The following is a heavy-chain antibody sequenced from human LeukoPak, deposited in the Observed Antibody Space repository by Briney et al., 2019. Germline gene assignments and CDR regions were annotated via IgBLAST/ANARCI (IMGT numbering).Heavy chain of an antibody. J-gene: IGHJ6*03. D-gene: IGHD5-24*01. CDR2: IIPIFGTA. CDR1: GGTFSSYA. CDR3: ARSRRMDGYNYYYYYMDV. Sequence: ASVKVSCKASGGTFSSYAISWVRQAPGQGLEGMGGIIPIFGTANYAQKFQGRVTITTDESTSTAYMELSSLRSEDTAVYYCARSRRMDGYNYYYYYMDVWGKGTTVTVSS. V-gene: IGHV1-69*05.